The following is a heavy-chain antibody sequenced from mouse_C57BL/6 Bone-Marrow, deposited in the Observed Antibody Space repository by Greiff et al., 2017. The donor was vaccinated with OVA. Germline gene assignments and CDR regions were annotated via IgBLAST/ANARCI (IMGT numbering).Heavy chain of an antibody. Sequence: VQLQQSGPGMVKPSQSLSLTCTVTGYSITSGYDWHWIRHFPGNKLEWMGYISYSGSTNYNPSLKSRISITHDTSKNHFFLKLNSVTTEDTATYYCARASYDYDEAFAYWGQGTLVTVSA. D-gene: IGHD2-4*01. CDR3: ARASYDYDEAFAY. V-gene: IGHV3-1*01. J-gene: IGHJ3*01. CDR2: ISYSGST. CDR1: GYSITSGYD.